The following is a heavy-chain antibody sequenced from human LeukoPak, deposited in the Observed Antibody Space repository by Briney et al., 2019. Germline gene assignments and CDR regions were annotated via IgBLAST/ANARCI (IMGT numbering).Heavy chain of an antibody. Sequence: PSETLSLTCTVYGGSFSGYYWSWIRQPPGKGLEWIGEINHSGSTNYNPSLKSRVTISVDTSKNHFSLKLSSVTAADTAVYYCARGPNYDFWSGPQGDYYFDYWGQGTLVTVSS. CDR1: GGSFSGYY. V-gene: IGHV4-34*01. CDR3: ARGPNYDFWSGPQGDYYFDY. CDR2: INHSGST. D-gene: IGHD3-3*01. J-gene: IGHJ4*02.